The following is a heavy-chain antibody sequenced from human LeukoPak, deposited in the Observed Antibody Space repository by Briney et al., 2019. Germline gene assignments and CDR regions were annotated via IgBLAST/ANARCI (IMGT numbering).Heavy chain of an antibody. CDR1: GGSISSGSYY. CDR2: IYTSGST. Sequence: SETLSLTCTVSGGSISSGSYYWSWIRQPAGKGLEWIVRIYTSGSTNYNPSLKSRVTIPVNTTKNQFFLKLRSVAAADTAVYYCARTTEAHSWQTRYYSYYMDVWGKGTTVTVSS. V-gene: IGHV4-61*02. CDR3: ARTTEAHSWQTRYYSYYMDV. D-gene: IGHD6-13*01. J-gene: IGHJ6*03.